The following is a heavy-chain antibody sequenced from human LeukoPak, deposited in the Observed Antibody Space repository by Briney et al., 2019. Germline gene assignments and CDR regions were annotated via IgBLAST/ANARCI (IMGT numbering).Heavy chain of an antibody. D-gene: IGHD5-12*01. CDR3: ARHSRSGYIGYENAFDI. V-gene: IGHV4-39*01. CDR1: GDSISSSSYC. Sequence: SETLSLTCTGSGDSISSSSYCWDWIRQPPGKGLEWLGNIYNSANTHYNPSLKTRITMSVDTSKNQFSLKLNSVTAADTGIYYCARHSRSGYIGYENAFDIWGQGTMVTVSS. J-gene: IGHJ3*02. CDR2: IYNSANT.